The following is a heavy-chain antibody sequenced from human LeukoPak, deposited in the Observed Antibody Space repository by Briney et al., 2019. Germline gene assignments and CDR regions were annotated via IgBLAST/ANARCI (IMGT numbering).Heavy chain of an antibody. CDR3: ARDLLYCSGGSCYIFDY. CDR1: GFTFSSYW. V-gene: IGHV3-7*01. Sequence: GGSLRLSCAASGFTFSSYWVSWVRQAPGKGLEWVANIKQDGSDKYYVDSVRGRFTISRDNAKNSLYLQMNSLRAEDTAVYYCARDLLYCSGGSCYIFDYWGQGTLVTVSS. J-gene: IGHJ4*02. CDR2: IKQDGSDK. D-gene: IGHD2-15*01.